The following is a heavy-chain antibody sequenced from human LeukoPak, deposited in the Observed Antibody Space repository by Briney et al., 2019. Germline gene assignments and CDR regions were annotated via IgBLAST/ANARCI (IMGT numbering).Heavy chain of an antibody. CDR1: GFTFSTYG. CDR3: AKLAYSSSSSVDY. D-gene: IGHD6-6*01. CDR2: IRYDGSNK. Sequence: GGSLRLSCAASGFTFSTYGMHWVRQAPGKGLEWVAFIRYDGSNKYYADSVKGRFTISRDNSNNTLYLQMNSLRAEDTAVYYCAKLAYSSSSSVDYWGQGTLVTVSS. V-gene: IGHV3-30*02. J-gene: IGHJ4*02.